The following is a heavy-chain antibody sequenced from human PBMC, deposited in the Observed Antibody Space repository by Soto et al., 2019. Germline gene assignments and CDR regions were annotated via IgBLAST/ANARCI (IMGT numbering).Heavy chain of an antibody. J-gene: IGHJ3*01. D-gene: IGHD3-22*01. V-gene: IGHV4-31*03. CDR2: IYYSGST. CDR3: ARTPRYYDTSGYYYAGDAFDF. Sequence: SETLSLTCTVSGGSISSGGYYWSWIRQHPGKALEWIGYIYYSGSTYYNPSLRSRVIILRDTSQNQFSLELTPVTAADTAMYYCARTPRYYDTSGYYYAGDAFDFWGQGTMVTVSS. CDR1: GGSISSGGYY.